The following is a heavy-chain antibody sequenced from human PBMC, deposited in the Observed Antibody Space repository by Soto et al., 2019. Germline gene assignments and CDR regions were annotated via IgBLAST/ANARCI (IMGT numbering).Heavy chain of an antibody. CDR1: GGSISSYY. J-gene: IGHJ4*02. Sequence: QVQLQESGPGLVKPSETLSLTCTVSGGSISSYYWSWIRQPPGKGLEWIGYIYYSGSTNYNPSLKSRVTISVDTSKNQFSLKLSSVTAADTAVYYCARETIGVAGTQHYFDYWGQGTLVTVSS. D-gene: IGHD6-19*01. CDR2: IYYSGST. V-gene: IGHV4-59*01. CDR3: ARETIGVAGTQHYFDY.